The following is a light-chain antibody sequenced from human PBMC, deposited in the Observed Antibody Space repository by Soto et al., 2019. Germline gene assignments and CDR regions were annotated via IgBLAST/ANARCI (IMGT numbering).Light chain of an antibody. CDR2: LNSNGSH. Sequence: QLVLTQSPSASASLGASVKLTCTLSSGHSNYAIAWHQQQPEKGPRCLMKLNSNGSHSKGDGIPDRFSGSSSGAERYLPIPSLQSEDEADYYCQTWGTGPWVFGGGTKLTVL. V-gene: IGLV4-69*01. CDR3: QTWGTGPWV. CDR1: SGHSNYA. J-gene: IGLJ3*02.